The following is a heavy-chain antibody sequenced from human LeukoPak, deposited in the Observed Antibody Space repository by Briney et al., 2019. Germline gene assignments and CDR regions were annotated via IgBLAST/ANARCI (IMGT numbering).Heavy chain of an antibody. Sequence: GGSLRLSCAASGFTVSNNYMSWVRQAPGKGLEWVSVIYSGAYYADSVKGRFPISRDNSKYTLFLQMNSLRAEDTAVYYCARASAAAVRGTFDIWGQGTMVTVSS. CDR3: ARASAAAVRGTFDI. CDR2: IYSGA. CDR1: GFTVSNNY. J-gene: IGHJ3*02. V-gene: IGHV3-53*01. D-gene: IGHD6-13*01.